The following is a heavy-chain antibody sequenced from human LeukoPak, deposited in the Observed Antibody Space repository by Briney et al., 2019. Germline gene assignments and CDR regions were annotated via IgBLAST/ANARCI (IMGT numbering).Heavy chain of an antibody. CDR2: IIPILGIA. Sequence: SVKVSCKASGGTFSSYTISWVRQAPGQGLEWMGRIIPILGIANYAQKFQGRVTITADKSTSTAYMELSSLRSEDTAVYYCATVLGESSFDYWGQGTLVTVSS. CDR3: ATVLGESSFDY. J-gene: IGHJ4*02. CDR1: GGTFSSYT. V-gene: IGHV1-69*02. D-gene: IGHD3-16*01.